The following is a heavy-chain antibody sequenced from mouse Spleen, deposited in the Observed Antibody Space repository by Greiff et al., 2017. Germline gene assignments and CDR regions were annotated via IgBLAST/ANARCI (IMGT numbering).Heavy chain of an antibody. CDR2: ILPGSGST. Sequence: VKLQESGAELMKPGASVKISCKATGYTFSSYWIEWVKQRPGHGLEWIGEILPGSGSTNYNEKFKGKATFTADTSSNTAYMQLSSLTSEDSAVYYCARSGTWDAMDYWGQGTSVTVSS. D-gene: IGHD3-1*01. CDR1: GYTFSSYW. CDR3: ARSGTWDAMDY. V-gene: IGHV1-9*01. J-gene: IGHJ4*01.